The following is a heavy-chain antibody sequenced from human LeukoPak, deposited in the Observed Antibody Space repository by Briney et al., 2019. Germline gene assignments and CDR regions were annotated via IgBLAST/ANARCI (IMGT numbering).Heavy chain of an antibody. Sequence: SETLSLTCTVSGGSISSYYWGWIRQPPGKGLEWIGSIYYSGSTYYNPSLKSRVTISVDTSKNQFSLKLSSVTAADTAVYYCARDRGFGYWGQGTLVTVSS. V-gene: IGHV4-39*07. CDR3: ARDRGFGY. CDR1: GGSISSYY. CDR2: IYYSGST. J-gene: IGHJ4*02. D-gene: IGHD3-10*01.